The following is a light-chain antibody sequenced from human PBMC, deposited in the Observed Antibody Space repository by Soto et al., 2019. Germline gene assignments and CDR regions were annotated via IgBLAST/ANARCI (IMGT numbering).Light chain of an antibody. V-gene: IGKV1-39*01. CDR2: AAS. CDR3: QQNSNTWT. CDR1: QSIDTF. J-gene: IGKJ1*01. Sequence: DIQMTQSPSSLPASVGDRVTISCRASQSIDTFLNWFQQKPGKAPKLLIYAASSLQSGVPSRFSGSGSGTDFTLTIRSLQPEDFATYYCQQNSNTWTFGQGTKVDIK.